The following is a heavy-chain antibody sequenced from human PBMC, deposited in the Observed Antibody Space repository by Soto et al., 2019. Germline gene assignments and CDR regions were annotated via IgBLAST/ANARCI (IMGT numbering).Heavy chain of an antibody. J-gene: IGHJ4*02. CDR1: GFTFSTYA. CDR2: ISGSGGST. V-gene: IGHV3-23*01. CDR3: AKRGSYPSTYYFDY. D-gene: IGHD1-26*01. Sequence: PGGSLRLSCAASGFTFSTYAMSWVRQAPGKGLEWVSAISGSGGSTYYADSVKGRFTISRDNSKNTLYLQMNSLRAEDTAVYYCAKRGSYPSTYYFDYWGQGALVTVSS.